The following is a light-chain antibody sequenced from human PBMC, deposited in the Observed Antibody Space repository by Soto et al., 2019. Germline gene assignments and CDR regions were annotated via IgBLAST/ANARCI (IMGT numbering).Light chain of an antibody. CDR1: QSVSSY. V-gene: IGKV3-11*01. J-gene: IGKJ5*01. CDR3: QQRSNWTLT. Sequence: EIVLTQSPATLSLSPGERATLSCRASQSVSSYLAWYQKKPGQAPRLLIYDASNRATGIPARFSGSGSGTDFNLTISSLETEDFAVYECQQRSNWTLTFGQGTRLEIK. CDR2: DAS.